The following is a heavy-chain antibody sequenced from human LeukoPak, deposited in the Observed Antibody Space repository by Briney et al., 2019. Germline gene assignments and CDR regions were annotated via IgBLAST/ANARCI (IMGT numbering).Heavy chain of an antibody. CDR2: IKQDGSEK. CDR1: GFTFSSYW. D-gene: IGHD3-22*01. V-gene: IGHV3-7*01. J-gene: IGHJ4*02. Sequence: GGSVRLSCAASGFTFSSYWMSWVRQAPGKGLEWVANIKQDGSEKYYVDSVKGRFTISRDNAKNSLYLQMNSLRAEDTAVYYCARDRPARDFYDSSGYLYYFDCWSEGTLLTVHS. CDR3: ARDRPARDFYDSSGYLYYFDC.